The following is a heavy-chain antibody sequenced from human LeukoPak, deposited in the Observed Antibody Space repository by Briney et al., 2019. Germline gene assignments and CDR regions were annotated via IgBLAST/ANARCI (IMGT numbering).Heavy chain of an antibody. J-gene: IGHJ4*02. CDR1: GGSISSYY. V-gene: IGHV4-59*01. D-gene: IGHD2-2*01. Sequence: SETLSLTCTVSGGSISSYYWSWIRQPPGKGLEWIGYIYYSGSTNYNPSLKSRVTISVDTSKNQFSLKLSSVTAADTAVYYCARGYCSSTSCYVGPTYYFDYWGQGTLVTVSS. CDR3: ARGYCSSTSCYVGPTYYFDY. CDR2: IYYSGST.